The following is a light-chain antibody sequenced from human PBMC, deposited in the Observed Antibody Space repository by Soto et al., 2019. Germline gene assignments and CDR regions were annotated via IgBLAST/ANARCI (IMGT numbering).Light chain of an antibody. CDR3: SSYAGSNYV. J-gene: IGLJ1*01. CDR1: SSDVGGYNY. Sequence: QSALTQPPSASGSPGQSVTISCTGTSSDVGGYNYVSWYQQHPGKAPKLMIYEVSKRPSGVPDRFSGSKSGNTASLTVSGLQAEDGADYCCSSYAGSNYVFGTGTKLTVL. V-gene: IGLV2-8*01. CDR2: EVS.